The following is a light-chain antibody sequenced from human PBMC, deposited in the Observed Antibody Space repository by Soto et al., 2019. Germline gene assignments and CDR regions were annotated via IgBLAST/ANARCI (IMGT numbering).Light chain of an antibody. V-gene: IGKV3-15*01. CDR3: QQYKIWPPIT. J-gene: IGKJ5*01. Sequence: EIVMTQSPGTLSVSPGERATLSCGASQSIDNSLAWYQQKPGQAPRLLLYGASTRATGVPARFSGSGSGTEFTLTIRSLQSEDFAVYYCQQYKIWPPITFGQGTRLEI. CDR1: QSIDNS. CDR2: GAS.